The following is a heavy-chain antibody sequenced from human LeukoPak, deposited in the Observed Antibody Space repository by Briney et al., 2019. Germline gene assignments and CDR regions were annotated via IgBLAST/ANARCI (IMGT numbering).Heavy chain of an antibody. D-gene: IGHD2-15*01. CDR2: ISGSGGST. CDR1: GFTFSSYS. CDR3: AKSPPQSIVVVVAATPDLFDY. J-gene: IGHJ4*02. Sequence: GGSLRLSCAASGFTFSSYSMNWVRQAPGKGLEWVSAISGSGGSTYYADSVKGRFTISRDNSKNTLYLQMNSLRAEDTAVYYCAKSPPQSIVVVVAATPDLFDYWGQGTLVTVSS. V-gene: IGHV3-23*01.